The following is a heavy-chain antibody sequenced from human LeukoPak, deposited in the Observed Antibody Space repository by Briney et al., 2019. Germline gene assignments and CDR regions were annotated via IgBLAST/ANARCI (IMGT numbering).Heavy chain of an antibody. V-gene: IGHV3-20*04. J-gene: IGHJ5*02. CDR3: ARDGDGSGSYYKGLFDP. CDR1: GFTFNDYG. Sequence: GGSLRLSCAASGFTFNDYGRSWVRQPPGKGLEWVGGINWNGGSTGYADSVKGRFTISRDNAKNSLYLQRNSRRAEDTAVYYCARDGDGSGSYYKGLFDPWGQGTLVTVSS. CDR2: INWNGGST. D-gene: IGHD3-10*01.